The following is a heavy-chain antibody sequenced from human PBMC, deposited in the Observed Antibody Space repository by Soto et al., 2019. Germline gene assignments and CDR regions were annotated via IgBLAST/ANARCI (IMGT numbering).Heavy chain of an antibody. V-gene: IGHV1-69*12. Sequence: QVQLVQSGAEVKKPGSSVKVSCKASGGTFSSYAISWVRQAPGQGLEWMGGIIPIFGTANYAQKFQGRVTITAEESTSTAYMELSSLISEDTAVYYCAGTHSSAVNYYYGMDVWGQGTTVTVSS. CDR3: AGTHSSAVNYYYGMDV. CDR2: IIPIFGTA. CDR1: GGTFSSYA. D-gene: IGHD3-22*01. J-gene: IGHJ6*02.